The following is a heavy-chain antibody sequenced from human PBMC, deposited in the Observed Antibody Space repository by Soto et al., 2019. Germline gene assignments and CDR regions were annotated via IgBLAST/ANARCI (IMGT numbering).Heavy chain of an antibody. J-gene: IGHJ6*02. CDR2: ISAYNGNT. CDR3: ARVKYRPPYYYYYGMDV. CDR1: GYTFTSYG. V-gene: IGHV1-18*01. D-gene: IGHD2-2*01. Sequence: QVQLVQSGAEVKKPGASVKVSCKASGYTFTSYGISWVRQAPGQGLEWMGWISAYNGNTNYAQKLQGRVTLTTDTSTSTASMELRSLRSADTAVYYCARVKYRPPYYYYYGMDVWCQGTRATASS.